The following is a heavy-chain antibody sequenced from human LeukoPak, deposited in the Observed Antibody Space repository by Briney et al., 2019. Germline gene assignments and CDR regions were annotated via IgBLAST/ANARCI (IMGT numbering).Heavy chain of an antibody. CDR1: GYTFTIYA. Sequence: ASVKVSCKASGYTFTIYAMNWVRQAPGQGLEWMGWINTNTGNPTYAQGFTGRFVFSLDTSVSTAYLQISSLKAEDTAVYYCARDVGLMTTVVTARGNYWGQGTLVTVSS. J-gene: IGHJ4*02. CDR2: INTNTGNP. CDR3: ARDVGLMTTVVTARGNY. D-gene: IGHD4-23*01. V-gene: IGHV7-4-1*02.